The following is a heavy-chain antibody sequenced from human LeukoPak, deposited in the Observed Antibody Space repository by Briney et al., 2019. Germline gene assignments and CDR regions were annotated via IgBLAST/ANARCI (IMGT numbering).Heavy chain of an antibody. J-gene: IGHJ4*02. CDR3: AKDQITMVRGVISD. CDR1: GFPFSSSG. D-gene: IGHD3-10*01. Sequence: GGSLRLSCAASGFPFSSSGMSWVRQAPGKGLEWVSGISGSGGSTYYADSVKGRFTISRDNSKNTLYLQMNSLRAEDTAVYYCAKDQITMVRGVISDWGQGTLVTVSS. CDR2: ISGSGGST. V-gene: IGHV3-23*01.